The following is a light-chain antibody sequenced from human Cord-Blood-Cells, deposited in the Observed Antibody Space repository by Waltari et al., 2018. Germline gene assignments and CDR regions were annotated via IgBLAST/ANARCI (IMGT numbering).Light chain of an antibody. J-gene: IGKJ2*01. V-gene: IGKV3-11*01. CDR1: QSVSSY. CDR2: DAS. Sequence: EIVLTQSPPTLSLSPGERATLSCRASQSVSSYLAWYQQKPGQAPRLLIYDASNRATGIPARFSGSGSGTGFTLTISSLEPEDFAVYYCQQRSNWLYTFGQGTKLEIK. CDR3: QQRSNWLYT.